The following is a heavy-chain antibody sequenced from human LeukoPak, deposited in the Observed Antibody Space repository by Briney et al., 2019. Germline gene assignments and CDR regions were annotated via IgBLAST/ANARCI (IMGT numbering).Heavy chain of an antibody. V-gene: IGHV1-69*13. CDR1: GGTFSSYA. Sequence: GASVKVSCKASGGTFSSYAISWVRQAPGQGLEWMGGIIPIFGTANYAQKFQGRVTITADESTSTAYMELSSLRSEDTAVYYCAASRGTDVLRFLEWLLPDYWGQGTLVTVSS. J-gene: IGHJ4*02. D-gene: IGHD3-3*01. CDR2: IIPIFGTA. CDR3: AASRGTDVLRFLEWLLPDY.